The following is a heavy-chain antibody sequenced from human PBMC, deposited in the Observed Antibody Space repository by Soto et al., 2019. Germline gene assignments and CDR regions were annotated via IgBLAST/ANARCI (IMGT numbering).Heavy chain of an antibody. Sequence: QVQLVQSGAEVKKPGSSVKVSCKASGGTFSSYAINWVRQAPGQGLEWMGGIIPIFGTADYAQKFQGRVTITADESRRTVYMELSSMRSEDTAVYYWARAVAGGVYYYYGMDVWGQGTTVTVSS. J-gene: IGHJ6*02. CDR3: ARAVAGGVYYYYGMDV. CDR2: IIPIFGTA. V-gene: IGHV1-69*12. CDR1: GGTFSSYA. D-gene: IGHD6-19*01.